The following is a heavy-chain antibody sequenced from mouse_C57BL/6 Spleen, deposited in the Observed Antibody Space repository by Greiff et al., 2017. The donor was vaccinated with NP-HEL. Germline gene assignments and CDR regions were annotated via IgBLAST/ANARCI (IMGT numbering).Heavy chain of an antibody. J-gene: IGHJ2*01. CDR2: INPNNGGT. CDR1: GYTFTDYY. D-gene: IGHD2-4*01. Sequence: EVQLQQSGPELVKPGASVKISCKASGYTFTDYYMNWVKQSHGKSLEWIGDINPNNGGTSYNQKFKGKATLTVDKSSSTAYMELRSLTSEDSAVYYCARRRIYYDYLYYFDYWGQGTTLTVSS. CDR3: ARRRIYYDYLYYFDY. V-gene: IGHV1-26*01.